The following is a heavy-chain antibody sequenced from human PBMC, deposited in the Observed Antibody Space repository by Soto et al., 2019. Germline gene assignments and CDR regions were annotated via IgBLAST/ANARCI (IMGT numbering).Heavy chain of an antibody. CDR2: IYYSGST. CDR1: GGSVSSGSYY. Sequence: QVQLQESGPGLVKPSETLSLTCTVSGGSVSSGSYYWSWIRQPPGKGLEWIGYIYYSGSTNYNPSLKSRVTISVDTSKNQFSLKLRSVTAADTAVYYCASGDDSSSSFYFDYWGQGTLVTVSS. CDR3: ASGDDSSSSFYFDY. J-gene: IGHJ4*02. V-gene: IGHV4-61*01. D-gene: IGHD6-6*01.